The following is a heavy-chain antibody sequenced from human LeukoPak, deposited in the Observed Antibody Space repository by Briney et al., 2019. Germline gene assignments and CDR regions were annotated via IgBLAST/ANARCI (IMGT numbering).Heavy chain of an antibody. D-gene: IGHD3-22*01. J-gene: IGHJ4*02. CDR1: GFTFSTAW. CDR3: ARGAHYYDSSYTIDY. V-gene: IGHV3-74*01. CDR2: INGDGRRI. Sequence: GGSLRLSCVASGFTFSTAWMHWARQTPGKGLVWVSHINGDGRRINYADDVKGRFTISRDNAKNTLYLQMNSLRVEDTAVYYCARGAHYYDSSYTIDYWGQGTLVTVSS.